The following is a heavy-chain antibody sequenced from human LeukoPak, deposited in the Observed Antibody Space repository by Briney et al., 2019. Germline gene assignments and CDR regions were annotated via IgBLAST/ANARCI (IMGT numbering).Heavy chain of an antibody. J-gene: IGHJ3*02. CDR2: IYHSGNT. CDR1: GYSISSGYY. V-gene: IGHV4-38-2*02. Sequence: PSETLSLTCTVSGYSISSGYYWGWIRQPPGKGLEWIGSIYHSGNTYYSPSLKSRVTISVDTSKNQFSLKLSSVTAADTAVYYCAREEKPLYCGGDCYSSGAFDIWGQGTMVTVSS. D-gene: IGHD2-21*02. CDR3: AREEKPLYCGGDCYSSGAFDI.